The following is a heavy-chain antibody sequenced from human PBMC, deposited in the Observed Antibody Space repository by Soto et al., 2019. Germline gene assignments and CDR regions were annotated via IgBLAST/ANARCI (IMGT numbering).Heavy chain of an antibody. Sequence: PGGSLRLSCAASGFTFSSYEMNWVRQAPGRGLEWVSYISSGGSTIYYADSVRGRFTISRDNAKNSLYLQMNSLRAEDTAVYYCARDDCGYPSYFHYWGQGTLVTVSS. CDR1: GFTFSSYE. D-gene: IGHD4-17*01. CDR3: ARDDCGYPSYFHY. CDR2: ISSGGSTI. J-gene: IGHJ4*02. V-gene: IGHV3-48*03.